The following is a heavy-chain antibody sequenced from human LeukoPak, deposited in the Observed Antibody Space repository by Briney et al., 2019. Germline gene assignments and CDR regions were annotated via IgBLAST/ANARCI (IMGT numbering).Heavy chain of an antibody. CDR3: ARGGMVPTNYYYYYAMDV. V-gene: IGHV4-59*01. CDR2: IYYSGST. J-gene: IGHJ6*02. Sequence: SETLSLSRTVSGGSICSYNCSWIRPTPREGLEWIGDIYYSGSTNYNPSLKSRVTISVDTSKNQFSLKLSSVTAADTAVYYCARGGMVPTNYYYYYAMDVWGQGTTVTVSS. D-gene: IGHD3-10*01. CDR1: GGSICSYN.